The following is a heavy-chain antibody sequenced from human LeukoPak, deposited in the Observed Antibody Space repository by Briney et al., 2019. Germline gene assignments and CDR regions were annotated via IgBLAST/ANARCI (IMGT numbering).Heavy chain of an antibody. J-gene: IGHJ4*02. CDR3: ARDSCSSTSCYGGYSFDY. CDR2: IWYDGSNK. CDR1: GFTFSSYG. D-gene: IGHD2-2*01. V-gene: IGHV3-33*01. Sequence: GSLRLSFAASGFTFSSYGMHWVRQAPGKGLEWVAVIWYDGSNKYYADSVKGRFTISRDNSKNTLYLQMNSLRAEDTAVYYCARDSCSSTSCYGGYSFDYWGQGTLVTVSS.